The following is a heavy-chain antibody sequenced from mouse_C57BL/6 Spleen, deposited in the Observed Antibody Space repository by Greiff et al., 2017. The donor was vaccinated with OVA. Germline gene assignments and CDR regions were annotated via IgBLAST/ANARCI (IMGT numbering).Heavy chain of an antibody. CDR3: ARSGYYGSSYYFDY. J-gene: IGHJ2*01. D-gene: IGHD1-1*01. Sequence: QVQLQQPGAELVMPGASVKLSCKASGYTFTSYWMHWVKQRPGQGLEWIGEIDPSDSYTNYNQKFKGKSTLTVDKSSSTAYMQLSSLTSEDSAVYYYARSGYYGSSYYFDYWGQGTTLTVSS. CDR1: GYTFTSYW. CDR2: IDPSDSYT. V-gene: IGHV1-69*01.